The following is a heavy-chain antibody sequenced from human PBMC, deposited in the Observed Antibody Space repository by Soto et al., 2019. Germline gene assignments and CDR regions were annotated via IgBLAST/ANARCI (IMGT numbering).Heavy chain of an antibody. CDR3: ARDPTYYYDSSGYAVGNWFDP. Sequence: SQTLSLTCAISGDSVSSNSAAWNWIRQSPSRGLEWLGRTYYRSKWYNDYAVSVKSRITINPEPSKNQFSLQLNSVTPEDTAVYYCARDPTYYYDSSGYAVGNWFDPWGQGTLVTVSS. V-gene: IGHV6-1*01. CDR1: GDSVSSNSAA. J-gene: IGHJ5*02. D-gene: IGHD3-22*01. CDR2: TYYRSKWYN.